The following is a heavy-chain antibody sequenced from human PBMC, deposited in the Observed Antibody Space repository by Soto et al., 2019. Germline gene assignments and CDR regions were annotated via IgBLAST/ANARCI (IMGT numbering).Heavy chain of an antibody. Sequence: EVQLVESGGGLIQPGGSLRLSCAASGFTVSSNYMSWVRQAPGKGLEWVSVIYSGGSTYYADSVKGRFTISRDNSKNTLYLQMNSRSAEDTAVYYCARGECGGDCYGWFDPWGQGTLGTVSS. CDR3: ARGECGGDCYGWFDP. V-gene: IGHV3-53*01. CDR1: GFTVSSNY. D-gene: IGHD2-21*02. CDR2: IYSGGST. J-gene: IGHJ5*02.